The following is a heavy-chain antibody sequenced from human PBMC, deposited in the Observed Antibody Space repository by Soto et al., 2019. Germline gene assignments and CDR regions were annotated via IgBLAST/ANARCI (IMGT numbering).Heavy chain of an antibody. CDR1: AVTFTSSA. D-gene: IGHD3-22*01. Sequence: SVQGSCKTSAVTFTSSALQLVRRARRQRLEWIGWIVVGSGNTNYAQKFQERVTITRDMSTSTAYMELSSLRSEDAAVYYCAAVYYDSSGYFGFDYWGQGTLVTVSS. CDR2: IVVGSGNT. J-gene: IGHJ4*02. CDR3: AAVYYDSSGYFGFDY. V-gene: IGHV1-58*01.